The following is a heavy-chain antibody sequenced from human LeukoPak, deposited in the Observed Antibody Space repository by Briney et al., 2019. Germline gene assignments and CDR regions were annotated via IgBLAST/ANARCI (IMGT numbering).Heavy chain of an antibody. V-gene: IGHV3-23*01. J-gene: IGHJ4*02. CDR1: GFTFSSYA. D-gene: IGHD2-8*02. CDR3: AKIREPYLVGAYFDY. Sequence: GWSLRLSCAASGFTFSSYAMSWVRQAPGKGLEWVSAISGSGGSTYYADSVRGRFTISRDNSKNTLYLQMNSLRAEDTAVYYCAKIREPYLVGAYFDYWGQGTLVTVSS. CDR2: ISGSGGST.